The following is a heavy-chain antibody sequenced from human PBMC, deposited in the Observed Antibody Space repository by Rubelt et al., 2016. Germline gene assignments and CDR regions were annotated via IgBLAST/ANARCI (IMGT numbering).Heavy chain of an antibody. J-gene: IGHJ6*02. CDR3: ARDVLVYQQTSPSRYGMDV. CDR2: ISGSGGST. V-gene: IGHV3-23*04. D-gene: IGHD2-2*01. CDR1: GFTFSSYA. Sequence: EVQLVESGGGLVQPGGSLRLSCAASGFTFSSYAMSWARQAPGKGLEWVSAISGSGGSTYYADPVKGRFTISRDNSKNTLYLQMNSLRAEDTAVYYCARDVLVYQQTSPSRYGMDVWGQGTTVTVSS.